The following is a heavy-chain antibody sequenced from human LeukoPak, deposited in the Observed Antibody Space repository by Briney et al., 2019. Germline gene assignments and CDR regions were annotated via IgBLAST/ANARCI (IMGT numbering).Heavy chain of an antibody. J-gene: IGHJ4*02. D-gene: IGHD3-10*01. V-gene: IGHV3-48*01. CDR2: ISSSSTTI. CDR3: ARGTKRGFGDFVGYFDY. Sequence: GGSLRLSCAASGFTFSSYSMMWVRQAPGKGLEWVSYISSSSTTIHYADSVKGRFTISRDNAKNSVYLQMNSLRAEDTAVYYCARGTKRGFGDFVGYFDYWGQGTLVTVSS. CDR1: GFTFSSYS.